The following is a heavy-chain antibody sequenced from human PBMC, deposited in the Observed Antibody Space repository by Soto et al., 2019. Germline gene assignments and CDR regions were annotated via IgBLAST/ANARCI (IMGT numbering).Heavy chain of an antibody. V-gene: IGHV3-23*01. D-gene: IGHD3-10*01. J-gene: IGHJ5*02. Sequence: QLLESGGGLVQPGGSLRVHCVASGFTFGDYAMSWVRQAPGKGLEWVSSIGGGGTDTYYAASVKGRFTISRDNSKSTLYLQMDNLRVEDTAVYYCAKDAVPYNGEWGWFDTWGQGTLVTVSS. CDR2: IGGGGTDT. CDR1: GFTFGDYA. CDR3: AKDAVPYNGEWGWFDT.